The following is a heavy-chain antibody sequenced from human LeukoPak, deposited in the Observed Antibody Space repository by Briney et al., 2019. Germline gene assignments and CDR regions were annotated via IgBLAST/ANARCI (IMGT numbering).Heavy chain of an antibody. V-gene: IGHV6-1*01. D-gene: IGHD1-26*01. Sequence: SQTLSLTCAISQYSVSSNSAAWNWIRQSPSRGLEWLGRTYYRSKWYYDYAVSVKSRITINPDTSKNQFSLQLSSVTAADTAVYYCARFGVLSGSYYPPDAFDIWGQGTMVTVSS. CDR3: ARFGVLSGSYYPPDAFDI. CDR1: QYSVSSNSAA. CDR2: TYYRSKWYY. J-gene: IGHJ3*02.